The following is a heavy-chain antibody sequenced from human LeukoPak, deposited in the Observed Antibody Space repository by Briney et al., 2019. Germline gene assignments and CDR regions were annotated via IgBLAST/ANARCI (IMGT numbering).Heavy chain of an antibody. CDR2: IIPIYGTA. J-gene: IGHJ1*01. V-gene: IGHV1-69*05. CDR3: ATLPRAVAGELYFQH. CDR1: GGTFSSYG. D-gene: IGHD6-19*01. Sequence: EASVKVSCKASGGTFSSYGISWVRQAPGQELEWMGGIIPIYGTAKYAQKFQGRVTITTDESTSTAYMELSSLRSEDTAVYYCATLPRAVAGELYFQHWGQGTLVTVSS.